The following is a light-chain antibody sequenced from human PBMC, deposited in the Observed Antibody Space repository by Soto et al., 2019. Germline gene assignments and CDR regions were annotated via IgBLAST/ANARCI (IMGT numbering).Light chain of an antibody. Sequence: ESVLTQSPCTLSLSPGERATLSCRASQSVSSSYLACYQQKPGQAPRLLIYGASSRTTVIPYRFSGSGYGTDFTLTISRLEPEDFAVYYCQQYGSSPMTFGQGTKVEIK. CDR2: GAS. CDR3: QQYGSSPMT. V-gene: IGKV3-20*01. J-gene: IGKJ1*01. CDR1: QSVSSSY.